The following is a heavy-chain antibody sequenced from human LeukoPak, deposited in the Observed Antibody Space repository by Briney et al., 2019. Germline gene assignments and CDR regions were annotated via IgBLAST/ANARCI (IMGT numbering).Heavy chain of an antibody. CDR3: AKALYGGHDY. J-gene: IGHJ4*02. V-gene: IGHV3-30*18. CDR1: GFTFSDHY. D-gene: IGHD4-23*01. Sequence: PGGSLRLSCTASGFTFSDHYMDWVRQAPGMGLEWVAVISSDGSHKYHADSVKGRFTISRDNSKNTLYLQMNSLRAEDTAVYYCAKALYGGHDYWGQGTLVTVSS. CDR2: ISSDGSHK.